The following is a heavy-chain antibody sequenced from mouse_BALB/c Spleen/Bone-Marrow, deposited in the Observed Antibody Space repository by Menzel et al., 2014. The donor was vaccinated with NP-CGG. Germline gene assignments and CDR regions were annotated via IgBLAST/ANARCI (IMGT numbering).Heavy chain of an antibody. CDR1: GFNIEDYY. V-gene: IGHV14-4*02. J-gene: IGHJ2*01. Sequence: EVKLMESGAELVRSGASVKLSCTASGFNIEDYYMHWVKQRPEQGLEWIGWIDPGNGDTEYAPKFQGKATMTADTSSNTAYLQLSSLTSEDTAVYYCNAEHGNYHYFDYWGKGTTLTVSS. CDR2: IDPGNGDT. D-gene: IGHD6-1*01. CDR3: NAEHGNYHYFDY.